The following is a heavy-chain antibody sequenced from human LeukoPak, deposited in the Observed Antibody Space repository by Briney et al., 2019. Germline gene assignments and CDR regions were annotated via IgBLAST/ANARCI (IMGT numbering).Heavy chain of an antibody. V-gene: IGHV3-64*01. CDR1: GFTFSSYA. J-gene: IGHJ4*02. CDR2: ISSNGGST. CDR3: ARDRSSGYYQVTPAYYFDY. Sequence: GGSPRLSCAASGFTFSSYAMHWVRQAPGKGLEYVSAISSNGGSTYYANSVKGRFTISRDNSKNTLYLQMGSLRAEDMAVYYCARDRSSGYYQVTPAYYFDYWGQGTLVTVSS. D-gene: IGHD3-22*01.